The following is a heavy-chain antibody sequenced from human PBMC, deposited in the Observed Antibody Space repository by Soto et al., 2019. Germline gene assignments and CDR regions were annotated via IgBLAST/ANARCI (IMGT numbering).Heavy chain of an antibody. Sequence: SETLSLTCIVSNGSINGYYWSWIRQPPGKGLEWIGYIYNSGTTNYNPSLKSRVTISVDTSKNQLSLRLRSVTAADTAVYYCARDPLYYYDGSGVGVARPSFDYWGQGTLVTVYS. V-gene: IGHV4-59*01. J-gene: IGHJ4*02. D-gene: IGHD3-16*01. CDR2: IYNSGTT. CDR1: NGSINGYY. CDR3: ARDPLYYYDGSGVGVARPSFDY.